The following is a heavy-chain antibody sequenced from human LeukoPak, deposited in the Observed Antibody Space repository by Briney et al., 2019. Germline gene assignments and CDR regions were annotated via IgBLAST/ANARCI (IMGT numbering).Heavy chain of an antibody. CDR1: GFTFSNYD. CDR2: IGTANDT. D-gene: IGHD3-10*01. CDR3: ARENYGSFDP. V-gene: IGHV3-13*01. J-gene: IGHJ5*02. Sequence: GGSLRLSCAASGFTFSNYDMHWVRQAPGKGLEWVSAIGTANDTYYPASVKGRFTISRENAKNSLHLQMNSLRVGDTAVYYCARENYGSFDPWGQGTLVAVSS.